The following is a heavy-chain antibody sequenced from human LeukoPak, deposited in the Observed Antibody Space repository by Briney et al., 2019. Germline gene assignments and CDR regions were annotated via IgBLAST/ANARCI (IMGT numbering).Heavy chain of an antibody. Sequence: SQTLSLTCTVSGGSISSGGYYWSWIRQHSGKGLEWIGYIYYSGSTYYNPSLKSRVTISVDTSKNQFSLKLSSVTAADTAVYYCARTVYGDYAYWGQGTLVTVSS. CDR1: GGSISSGGYY. J-gene: IGHJ4*02. CDR2: IYYSGST. V-gene: IGHV4-31*03. CDR3: ARTVYGDYAY. D-gene: IGHD4-17*01.